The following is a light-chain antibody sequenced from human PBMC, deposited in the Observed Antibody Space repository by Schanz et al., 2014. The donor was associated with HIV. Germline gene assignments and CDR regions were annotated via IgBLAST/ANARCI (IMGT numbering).Light chain of an antibody. V-gene: IGLV1-44*01. J-gene: IGLJ2*01. Sequence: QSVLTQPPSASGTPGQRVTISCSGTSSNIKFNAVNWYQQLPGTGPKLLIYATYNRPSGVPDRFSGSGSGTSASLAISVLQAEDEADYYCCSYAGSYTLVFGGGTKLTVL. CDR1: SSNIKFNA. CDR2: ATY. CDR3: CSYAGSYTLV.